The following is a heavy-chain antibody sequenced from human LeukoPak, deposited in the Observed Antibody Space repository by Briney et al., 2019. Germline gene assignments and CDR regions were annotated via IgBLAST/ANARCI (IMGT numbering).Heavy chain of an antibody. CDR2: ISSSSSYI. CDR1: GFTVSSNY. J-gene: IGHJ3*02. CDR3: ARRSSDAFDI. Sequence: GGSLRLSCAASGFTVSSNYMSWVRQAPGKGLEWVSSISSSSSYIYYADSVKGRFTISRDNAKNSLYLQMNSLRAEDTAVYYCARRSSDAFDIWGQGTMVTVSS. V-gene: IGHV3-21*01.